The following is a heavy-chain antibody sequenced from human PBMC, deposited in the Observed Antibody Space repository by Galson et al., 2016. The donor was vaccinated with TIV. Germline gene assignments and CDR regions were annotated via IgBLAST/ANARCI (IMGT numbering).Heavy chain of an antibody. J-gene: IGHJ6*02. CDR2: IIPMFGTA. CDR3: AKDRNTAFDTHYSYYGLDG. V-gene: IGHV1-69*13. Sequence: SVKVSCKASGGTFSSYVIKWVRQAPGQGLEWMGEIIPMFGTANYAQKFQGRVTITADESTSTAYMELSSLRSEDTAVYYCAKDRNTAFDTHYSYYGLDGWGQGTTVIVSS. CDR1: GGTFSSYV. D-gene: IGHD5-18*01.